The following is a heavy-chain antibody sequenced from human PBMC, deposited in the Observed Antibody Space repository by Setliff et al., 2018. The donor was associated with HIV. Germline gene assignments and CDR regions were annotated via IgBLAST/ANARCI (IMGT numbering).Heavy chain of an antibody. Sequence: ASVKVSCKASADTFTNCLINWVRQAPGQGLEWMGWINTDSGTPTYAQAFTGRFVFSLDTSVSTALLQITSLKAEDTAVYFCAKDVMQGGWGSLSYFDSWGQGTLVTVSS. J-gene: IGHJ4*02. CDR1: ADTFTNCL. V-gene: IGHV7-4-1*02. D-gene: IGHD3-16*01. CDR3: AKDVMQGGWGSLSYFDS. CDR2: INTDSGTP.